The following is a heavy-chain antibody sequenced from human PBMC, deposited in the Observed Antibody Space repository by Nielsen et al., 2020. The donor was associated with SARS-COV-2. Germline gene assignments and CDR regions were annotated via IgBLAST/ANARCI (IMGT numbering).Heavy chain of an antibody. Sequence: GGSLRLSCAASGFTFSDYYMSWIRQAPGKGLEWVSYISSSSSYTNYADSVKGRFTISRDNAKNSLYLQMSSLRAEDTAVYYCASHNYGDHTIDYWGQGTLVTVSS. D-gene: IGHD4-17*01. CDR1: GFTFSDYY. CDR3: ASHNYGDHTIDY. V-gene: IGHV3-11*03. J-gene: IGHJ4*02. CDR2: ISSSSSYT.